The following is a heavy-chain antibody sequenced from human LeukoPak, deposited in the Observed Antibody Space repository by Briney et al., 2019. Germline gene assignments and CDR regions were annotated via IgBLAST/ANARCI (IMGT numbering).Heavy chain of an antibody. CDR2: IYYSGST. V-gene: IGHV4-59*01. D-gene: IGHD6-19*01. Sequence: SETLSLTCTVSGGSISGYYWSWIRQPPGKGLEWIGYIYYSGSTNYNPSLKSRVTISVDTSKNQFSLKLSSVTAADTAVYYCARGAVAGGRWFDPWGQGTLVTVSS. CDR1: GGSISGYY. J-gene: IGHJ5*02. CDR3: ARGAVAGGRWFDP.